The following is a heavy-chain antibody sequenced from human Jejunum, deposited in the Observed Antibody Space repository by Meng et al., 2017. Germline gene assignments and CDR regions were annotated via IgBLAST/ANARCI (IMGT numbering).Heavy chain of an antibody. CDR1: GGSISSGDYY. CDR2: IYYSGST. V-gene: IGHV4-30-4*01. Sequence: QVKRQESGPGLVKPSQPLSLTCTVSGGSISSGDYYWSWIRQPPGKGLEWIGYIYYSGSTYYNPSLKSRVTISVDTSKNQFSLKLSSVTAADTAVYYCARDRTTGRYFDYWGQGTLVTVSS. J-gene: IGHJ4*02. D-gene: IGHD4-11*01. CDR3: ARDRTTGRYFDY.